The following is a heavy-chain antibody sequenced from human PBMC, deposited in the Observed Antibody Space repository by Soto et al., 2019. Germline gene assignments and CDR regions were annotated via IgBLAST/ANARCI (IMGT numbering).Heavy chain of an antibody. Sequence: SVKVSCKASGGTFSSYAISWVRQAPGQGLEWMGGIIPIFGTANYAQKFQGRVTITADKSTSTTYMELSSLRSEDTAVYYCARGKAFAGYWFDPWGQGTLVTVSS. V-gene: IGHV1-69*06. J-gene: IGHJ5*02. D-gene: IGHD3-3*02. CDR1: GGTFSSYA. CDR2: IIPIFGTA. CDR3: ARGKAFAGYWFDP.